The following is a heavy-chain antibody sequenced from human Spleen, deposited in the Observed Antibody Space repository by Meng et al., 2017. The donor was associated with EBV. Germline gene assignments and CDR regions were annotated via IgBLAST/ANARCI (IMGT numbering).Heavy chain of an antibody. D-gene: IGHD3-16*01. CDR3: ATGWGKANY. J-gene: IGHJ4*02. CDR2: VIHSGNT. CDR1: GDSFSAYY. Sequence: QVQLQQWGAGLVKPSETLSLTCTVYGDSFSAYYWRWIRQPPGRGLEWIGDVIHSGNTSYSPSLKSRVTISVDTSKRQFSLKLRSMTAADTAVYYCATGWGKANYWGQGTLVTVSS. V-gene: IGHV4-34*12.